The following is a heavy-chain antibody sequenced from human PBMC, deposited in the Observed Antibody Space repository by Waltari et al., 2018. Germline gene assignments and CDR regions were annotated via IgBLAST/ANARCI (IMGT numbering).Heavy chain of an antibody. V-gene: IGHV3-23*01. CDR3: AKDRDDFWSGYGY. CDR1: GFTFSSYA. D-gene: IGHD3-3*01. J-gene: IGHJ4*02. CDR2: ISGSGGST. Sequence: EVQLLESGGGLVQPGGSLRLSCAASGFTFSSYAMSWVRQAPGKGLEGVSAISGSGGSTYYADAVKGRFTSSRDNSKNTLYLQMNSLRAEDTAVYYCAKDRDDFWSGYGYWGQGTLVTVSS.